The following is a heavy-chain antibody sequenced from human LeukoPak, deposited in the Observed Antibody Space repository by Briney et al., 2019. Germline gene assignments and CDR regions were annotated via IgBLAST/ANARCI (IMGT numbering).Heavy chain of an antibody. J-gene: IGHJ4*02. D-gene: IGHD2-2*01. CDR1: GFTFSSYN. CDR3: ARVGGHCTSTSCPPPDY. V-gene: IGHV3-21*01. Sequence: PGGSLRLSCAASGFTFSSYNMDWVRQAPGKGLEWVSFIDSSSRYIYQPDSVKGRFIISRDNAKSPVFLQMNSLRAEDTAVYYCARVGGHCTSTSCPPPDYWGQGTLVTVSS. CDR2: IDSSSRYI.